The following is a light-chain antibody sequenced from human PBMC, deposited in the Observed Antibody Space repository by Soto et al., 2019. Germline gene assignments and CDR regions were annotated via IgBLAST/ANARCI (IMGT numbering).Light chain of an antibody. V-gene: IGLV1-47*01. CDR1: SSNIGTYY. CDR3: AAWDDSLSGHVV. CDR2: RNN. Sequence: QSVLTQPPSVSATPGQTVTISCSGSSSNIGTYYVYWYQQLPGTAPKILIYRNNQRPSGVSDRFSGSKSGTSASLAISGLRSEDEADYYCAAWDDSLSGHVVFGGGTKVTVL. J-gene: IGLJ2*01.